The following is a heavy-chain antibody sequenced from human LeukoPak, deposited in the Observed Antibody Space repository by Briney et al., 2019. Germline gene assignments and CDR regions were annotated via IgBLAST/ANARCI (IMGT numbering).Heavy chain of an antibody. CDR1: GFTFSSYG. J-gene: IGHJ4*02. V-gene: IGHV3-33*01. CDR2: IWYDGSNK. D-gene: IGHD3-10*01. Sequence: PGRSLRLSCAASGFTFSSYGMHWVRQAPDKGLEWVAGIWYDGSNKYYADSVKGRFTISRDNSKNTLYLQMNSLRAEDTAVYYCARDARGSDYWGQGTLVTVSS. CDR3: ARDARGSDY.